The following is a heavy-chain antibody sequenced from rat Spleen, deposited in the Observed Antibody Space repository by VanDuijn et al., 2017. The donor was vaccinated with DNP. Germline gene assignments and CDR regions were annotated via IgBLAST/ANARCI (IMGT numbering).Heavy chain of an antibody. V-gene: IGHV3-1*01. CDR1: GYSITSNY. CDR3: ATHNYYFDY. D-gene: IGHD1-4*01. Sequence: EVQLQESGPGLVKPSQSLSLTCSVTGYSITSNYWGWIRKFPGNKMEYIGHIAYSGTTNYNPSLKSRISITRDTSKNQFFLHLNSVTSEDTATYYCATHNYYFDYWGQGVMVTVSS. CDR2: IAYSGTT. J-gene: IGHJ2*01.